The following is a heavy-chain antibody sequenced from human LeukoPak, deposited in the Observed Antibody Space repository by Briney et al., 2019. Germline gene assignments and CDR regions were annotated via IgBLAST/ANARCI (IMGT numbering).Heavy chain of an antibody. D-gene: IGHD3-22*01. CDR3: ARDLVVITNYFDY. V-gene: IGHV1-2*02. CDR1: GYTXTGYY. CDR2: INPNSGGT. Sequence: GASVKVSCKASGYTXTGYYMHWVRQAPGQGLEWMGWINPNSGGTNYAQKFQGRVTMTRDTSISTAYMELSRLRSDDTAVYYCARDLVVITNYFDYWGQGTLVTVSS. J-gene: IGHJ4*02.